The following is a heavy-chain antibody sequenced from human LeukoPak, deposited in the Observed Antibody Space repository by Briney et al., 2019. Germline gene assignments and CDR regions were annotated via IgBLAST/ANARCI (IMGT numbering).Heavy chain of an antibody. CDR2: ISGSGDST. J-gene: IGHJ6*02. Sequence: GGSLRLSCAASGFTFSSYAMGWVRQAPGKGLEWVSGISGSGDSTYYADSVKGRFTISRDNSDNTLYRQMNSLRAEDTAVYYCAKHRGGWPPRYFYYDMDVWGQGTTVTVSS. V-gene: IGHV3-23*01. CDR1: GFTFSSYA. CDR3: AKHRGGWPPRYFYYDMDV. D-gene: IGHD6-19*01.